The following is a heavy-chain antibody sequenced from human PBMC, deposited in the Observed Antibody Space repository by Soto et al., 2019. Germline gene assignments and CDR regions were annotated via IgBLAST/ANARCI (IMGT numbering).Heavy chain of an antibody. CDR3: AKDIIVVVAATLDGLDY. V-gene: IGHV3-23*01. D-gene: IGHD2-15*01. Sequence: EVQLLESGGGLVQPGGSLRLSCAASGFTFSSYAMSWVRQAPGKGLEWVSAISGSGGSTYYADSVKGRFTISRDNSKNTLYRKMNSLRAEDTAVYYCAKDIIVVVAATLDGLDYWGQEPWSPSPQ. CDR1: GFTFSSYA. CDR2: ISGSGGST. J-gene: IGHJ4*01.